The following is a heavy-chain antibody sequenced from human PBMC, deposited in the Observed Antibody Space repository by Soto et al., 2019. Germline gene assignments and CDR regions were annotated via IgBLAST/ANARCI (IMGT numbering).Heavy chain of an antibody. D-gene: IGHD5-18*01. CDR2: ISSSSSYI. Sequence: PGGSLRLSCAASGFTFSSYGRNWVRQAPGKGLEWVSSISSSSSYIYYADSVKGRFTISRDNAKNSLYLQMNSLRAEDTAVYYCARDQPGYSYGYGLGYWGQGTLLTVSS. J-gene: IGHJ4*02. CDR3: ARDQPGYSYGYGLGY. CDR1: GFTFSSYG. V-gene: IGHV3-21*01.